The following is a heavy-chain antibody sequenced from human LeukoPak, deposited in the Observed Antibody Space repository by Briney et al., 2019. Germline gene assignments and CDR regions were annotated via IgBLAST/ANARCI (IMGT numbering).Heavy chain of an antibody. Sequence: SETLSLTCTVSGYSISSGYYWGWIRQPPGKGLEWIGSIYHSGSTYYNPSLKSRVTISVDTSKNQFSLKLSSVTAADTAVYYCARVEVPAAKFDYWGQGTLVTVSS. J-gene: IGHJ4*02. D-gene: IGHD2-2*01. V-gene: IGHV4-38-2*02. CDR1: GYSISSGYY. CDR2: IYHSGST. CDR3: ARVEVPAAKFDY.